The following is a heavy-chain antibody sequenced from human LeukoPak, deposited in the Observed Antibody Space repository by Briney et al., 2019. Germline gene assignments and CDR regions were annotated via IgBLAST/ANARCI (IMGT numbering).Heavy chain of an antibody. D-gene: IGHD3-10*01. CDR2: MNPNSGDT. V-gene: IGHV1-8*02. CDR1: GGTFSSYA. CDR3: ARFNGRGVSNDY. J-gene: IGHJ4*02. Sequence: ASVKVSCKASGGTFSSYAINWVRQAPGQGLEWMGWMNPNSGDTGHAQKFQGRVTMTRNTSISTAYMELSSLRSEDTAVYYCARFNGRGVSNDYWGQGTLVTVSA.